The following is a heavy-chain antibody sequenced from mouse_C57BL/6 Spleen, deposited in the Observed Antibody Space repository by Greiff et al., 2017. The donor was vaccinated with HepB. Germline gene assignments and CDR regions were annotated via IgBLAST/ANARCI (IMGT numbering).Heavy chain of an antibody. V-gene: IGHV1-15*01. D-gene: IGHD1-1*01. Sequence: QVQLQQSGAELVRPGASVTLSCKASGYTFTDYEMHWVKQTPVHGLEWIGAIDPETGGTAYNHKFKGKAILTADKSSSTAYMELRSLTSEDSAVYYCTGSGYGSSPWYFAVWGTGTTVTVSS. J-gene: IGHJ1*03. CDR3: TGSGYGSSPWYFAV. CDR2: IDPETGGT. CDR1: GYTFTDYE.